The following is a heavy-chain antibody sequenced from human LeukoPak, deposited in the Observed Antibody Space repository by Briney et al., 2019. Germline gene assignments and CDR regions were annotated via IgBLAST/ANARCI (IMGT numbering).Heavy chain of an antibody. Sequence: SDTLSLTCTVSGGSISSYYWRWIRQPPGQGLEWIGYIYYNGSTNYNPPLNNRVTISINTSNNHSSLKQSSMPAPDTTVYYSESTNYKPSTKSRVTISVDTSKNQFSVKLSSVTAADTAVYYCARDRYCGGDCTPGAFDIWGQGTMVTVSS. J-gene: IGHJ3*02. CDR3: ESTNYKPSTKSRVTISVDTSKNQFSVKLSSVTAADTAVYYCARDRYCGGDCTPGAFDI. D-gene: IGHD3-10*01. V-gene: IGHV4-59*07. CDR1: GGSISSYY. CDR2: IYYNGST.